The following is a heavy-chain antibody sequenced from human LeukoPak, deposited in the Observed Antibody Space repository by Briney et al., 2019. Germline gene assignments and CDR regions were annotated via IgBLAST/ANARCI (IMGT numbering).Heavy chain of an antibody. CDR2: IYPGDSAT. D-gene: IGHD4-23*01. CDR1: GYSFTSYL. J-gene: IGHJ3*02. V-gene: IGHV5-51*01. Sequence: GESLKISCTGSGYSFTSYLIGWVRQTPGEGLEWMGIIYPGDSATRYSPSFQGQVTITADNSISTAYLQRSSLKASDTAMYYCARRSATVVTPEERDAFDIWGQGTMVTVSS. CDR3: ARRSATVVTPEERDAFDI.